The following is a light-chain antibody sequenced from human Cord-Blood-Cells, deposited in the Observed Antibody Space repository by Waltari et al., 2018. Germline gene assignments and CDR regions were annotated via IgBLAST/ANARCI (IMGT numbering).Light chain of an antibody. Sequence: QSALTQPASVSGSPGQSITISCTGTRSDVGSYNLVSWYQQHPGKAPKLMIYEGSKRPSGVSNRCSGSKSGNTASLTISGLQAEDEADYYCCSYAGSSTSWVFGGGTKLTVL. CDR1: RSDVGSYNL. J-gene: IGLJ3*02. CDR2: EGS. CDR3: CSYAGSSTSWV. V-gene: IGLV2-23*01.